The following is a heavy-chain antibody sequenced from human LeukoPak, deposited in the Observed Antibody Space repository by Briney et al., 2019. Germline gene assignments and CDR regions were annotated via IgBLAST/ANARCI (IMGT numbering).Heavy chain of an antibody. CDR1: GFSFTDYP. J-gene: IGHJ5*02. Sequence: PGGSLRLSCATSGFSFTDYPMNWVRQAPGKGLEWISNIRTTAEGAKYAYYADSVKGRVTISRDNSKNTLYVQMNSLRAEDTAVYYCAKARGFCSGGSCYNPFDPWGQGTLVTVSS. CDR2: IRTTAEGA. D-gene: IGHD2-15*01. CDR3: AKARGFCSGGSCYNPFDP. V-gene: IGHV3-23*01.